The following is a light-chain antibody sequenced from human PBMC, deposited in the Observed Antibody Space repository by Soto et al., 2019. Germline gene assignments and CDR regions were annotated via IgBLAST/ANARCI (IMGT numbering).Light chain of an antibody. V-gene: IGKV3-11*01. CDR2: HTS. CDR1: QYINTS. CDR3: HQHKSWPRT. Sequence: EIVLKQSRFTVSSSLGYRVTLALGASQYINTSLAWYRHRPGQAPRLLIYHTSIRAAGIPARFSASGTGTDFTLTISDVQPEDFAVYYCHQHKSWPRTFGQGTEVEIK. J-gene: IGKJ1*01.